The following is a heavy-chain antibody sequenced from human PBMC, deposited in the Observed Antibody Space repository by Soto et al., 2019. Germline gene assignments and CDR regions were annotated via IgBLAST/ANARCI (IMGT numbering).Heavy chain of an antibody. CDR1: GFTFSGSA. J-gene: IGHJ3*02. D-gene: IGHD3-3*01. V-gene: IGHV3-73*01. CDR3: TRSNYDFWSGYYTSGAFDI. Sequence: GGSLRLSCAASGFTFSGSAMHWVRQASGKGLEWVGRIRSKVNSYATAYAASVKGRFTISRDDSKNTAYLQMNSLKTEDTAVYYCTRSNYDFWSGYYTSGAFDIWGQGTMVTVSS. CDR2: IRSKVNSYAT.